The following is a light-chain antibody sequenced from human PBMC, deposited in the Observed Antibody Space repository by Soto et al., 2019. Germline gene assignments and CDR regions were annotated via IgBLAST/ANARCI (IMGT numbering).Light chain of an antibody. CDR2: GAS. CDR3: QQYDNSQT. CDR1: QSVSSSY. J-gene: IGKJ1*01. V-gene: IGKV3-20*01. Sequence: EIVLTQSPVTLSPSAGKTANLSCXASQSVSSSYLAWYQQKAGQAPRLLIYGASSRATGIPDRFSGSGSGTDFTLTISRLEPEDFAVYYCQQYDNSQTFGQGTKVDIK.